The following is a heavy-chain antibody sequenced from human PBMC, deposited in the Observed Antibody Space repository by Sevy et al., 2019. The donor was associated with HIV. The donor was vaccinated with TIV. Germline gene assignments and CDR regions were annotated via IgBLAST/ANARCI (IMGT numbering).Heavy chain of an antibody. D-gene: IGHD6-13*01. Sequence: ASVKVSCKASGGTFSSYAISWVRQAPGQGLEWMGGIIPIFGTANYAQKFQGRVTITADESTSTAYMELSSLRSEDTAVYYCARDEETAAAGTYLYYYYYGMDVWGQGTTVTVSS. CDR3: ARDEETAAAGTYLYYYYYGMDV. J-gene: IGHJ6*02. CDR2: IIPIFGTA. CDR1: GGTFSSYA. V-gene: IGHV1-69*13.